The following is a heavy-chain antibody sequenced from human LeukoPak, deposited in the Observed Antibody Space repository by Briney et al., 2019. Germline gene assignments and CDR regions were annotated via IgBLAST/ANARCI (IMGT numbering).Heavy chain of an antibody. CDR2: INHSGST. CDR3: ARGPLKYYYGSGSDFDY. J-gene: IGHJ4*02. CDR1: GGSFSGYY. D-gene: IGHD3-10*01. V-gene: IGHV4-34*01. Sequence: SETPSLTCAVYGGSFSGYYWSWIRQPPGKGLEWIGEINHSGSTNYNPSLKSRVTISVGTSKNQFSLKLSSVTAADTAVYYCARGPLKYYYGSGSDFDYWGQGTLVTVSS.